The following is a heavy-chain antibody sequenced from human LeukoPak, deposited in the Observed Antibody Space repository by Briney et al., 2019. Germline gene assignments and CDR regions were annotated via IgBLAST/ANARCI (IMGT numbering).Heavy chain of an antibody. D-gene: IGHD3-10*01. V-gene: IGHV4-61*01. CDR2: ISYSGST. J-gene: IGHJ5*02. CDR1: GGSVSSDSHY. CDR3: ARFLWFGGPFDP. Sequence: PSEALSLTCTVSGGSVSSDSHYWNWIRQPPGKGLEWIGCISYSGSTNYKSSLKSRVTISVDTSKNQFSLKPSSVTAADTAVYYCARFLWFGGPFDPWGQGTLVTVSS.